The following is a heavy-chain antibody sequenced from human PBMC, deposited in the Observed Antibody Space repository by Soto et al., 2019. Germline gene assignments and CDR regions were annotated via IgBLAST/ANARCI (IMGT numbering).Heavy chain of an antibody. CDR1: GFTFSGSA. Sequence: GGSLRLSCAASGFTFSGSAMHWVRQASGKGLEWVGRIRSKANSYATAYAASVKGRFTISRDDSKNTAYLQMNSLKTEDTAVYYCTVIKDIVLVPAAFDIRGQGTMVTVSS. CDR2: IRSKANSYAT. V-gene: IGHV3-73*01. CDR3: TVIKDIVLVPAAFDI. J-gene: IGHJ3*02. D-gene: IGHD2-2*01.